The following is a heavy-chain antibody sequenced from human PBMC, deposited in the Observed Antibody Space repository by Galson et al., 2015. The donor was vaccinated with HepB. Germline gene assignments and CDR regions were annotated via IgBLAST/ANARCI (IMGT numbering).Heavy chain of an antibody. CDR1: RFIFSNYW. D-gene: IGHD1-26*01. CDR3: ARAVGNSDSY. CDR2: MNQDGSVK. V-gene: IGHV3-7*03. J-gene: IGHJ4*02. Sequence: SLRLSCAASRFIFSNYWMHWVRQAPGKGLEWVANMNQDGSVKYYVDSVKGRFTISRDNAKNSLYLQMNSLRAEDTAVYYCARAVGNSDSYWGQGILVTVSS.